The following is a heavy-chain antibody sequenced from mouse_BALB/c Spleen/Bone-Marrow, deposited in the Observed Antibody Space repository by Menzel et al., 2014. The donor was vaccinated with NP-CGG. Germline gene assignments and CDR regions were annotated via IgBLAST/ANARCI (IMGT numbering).Heavy chain of an antibody. V-gene: IGHV3-2*02. CDR2: ISYSGST. D-gene: IGHD2-14*01. CDR1: GYSITSDYA. CDR3: ARGGYDDAMDY. J-gene: IGHJ4*01. Sequence: QSGPGLVKPSQSLSLTCTVTGYSITSDYAWNWIRQFPGNKLEWMGYISYSGSTSYNPSLKSRVSITRDTSKNQFFLQSNSVTTEDTATYYCARGGYDDAMDYWGQGTSVTVSS.